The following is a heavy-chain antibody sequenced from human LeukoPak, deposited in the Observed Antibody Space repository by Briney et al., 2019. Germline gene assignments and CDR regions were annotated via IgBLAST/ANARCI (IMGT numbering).Heavy chain of an antibody. J-gene: IGHJ4*02. D-gene: IGHD3-3*01. CDR3: ARGRRTYYDFWSGYYHDY. CDR1: GGSFSGDF. CDR2: INHGGST. V-gene: IGHV4-34*01. Sequence: SETLSLTCAVYGGSFSGDFWSWLRQSPGKGLEWIGEINHGGSTTYNPSLQSRVTMSVDTSTNQISLKMTSVTAADTAIYYCARGRRTYYDFWSGYYHDYWGQGTLVTVSS.